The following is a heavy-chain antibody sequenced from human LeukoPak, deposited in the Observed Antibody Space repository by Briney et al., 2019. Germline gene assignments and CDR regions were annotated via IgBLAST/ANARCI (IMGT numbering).Heavy chain of an antibody. Sequence: PGGSLRLSCAASGFTFSTYSMNWVRQAPGKGLEWISYISSSSSTIYYADSVKGRFTISRDNAKNSLYLQMNSLRAEDTAVYYCAKKGARSSGRNDDAFDIWGQGTMVTVSS. CDR3: AKKGARSSGRNDDAFDI. CDR1: GFTFSTYS. V-gene: IGHV3-48*01. D-gene: IGHD6-19*01. J-gene: IGHJ3*02. CDR2: ISSSSSTI.